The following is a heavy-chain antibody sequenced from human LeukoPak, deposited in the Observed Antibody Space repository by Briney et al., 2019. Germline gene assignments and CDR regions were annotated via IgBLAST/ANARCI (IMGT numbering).Heavy chain of an antibody. CDR3: ARGEAAPTSHLDF. Sequence: PGGSLRLSCAASGFVFSRYSMNWVRQAPGKGLEWISYISISSNAIYYADSVEGRFTISRDNAKNSLYLQMNSLRDEDTAVYYCARGEAAPTSHLDFWGEGPLLTVSS. V-gene: IGHV3-48*02. CDR2: ISISSNAI. D-gene: IGHD2-15*01. J-gene: IGHJ4*02. CDR1: GFVFSRYS.